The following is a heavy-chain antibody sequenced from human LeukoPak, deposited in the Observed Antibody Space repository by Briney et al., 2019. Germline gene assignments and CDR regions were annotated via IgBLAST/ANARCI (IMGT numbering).Heavy chain of an antibody. CDR1: GYTFTDYY. Sequence: ASVKVSCKASGYTFTDYYIHWVRQAPGQGLEWMGWINPDSGDTNYEQKFQGRVTMARNTSISTAYMELSSLRSEDTAVYYCARARSDGGATYYYFDYWGQGTLVTVSS. J-gene: IGHJ4*02. D-gene: IGHD1-26*01. CDR2: INPDSGDT. V-gene: IGHV1-2*02. CDR3: ARARSDGGATYYYFDY.